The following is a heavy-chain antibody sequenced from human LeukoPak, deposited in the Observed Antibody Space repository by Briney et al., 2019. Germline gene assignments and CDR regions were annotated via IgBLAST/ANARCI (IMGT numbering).Heavy chain of an antibody. CDR3: ARLGVVVVPAAMPRGFDY. V-gene: IGHV4-34*01. J-gene: IGHJ4*02. Sequence: ETLSLTCAVYGGSFSGYYWSWIRQPPGKGLEWIGEINHSGSTNYNPSLKSRVTISVDTSKNQFSLKLSSVTAADTAVYYCARLGVVVVPAAMPRGFDYWGQGTLVTVSS. CDR2: INHSGST. CDR1: GGSFSGYY. D-gene: IGHD2-2*01.